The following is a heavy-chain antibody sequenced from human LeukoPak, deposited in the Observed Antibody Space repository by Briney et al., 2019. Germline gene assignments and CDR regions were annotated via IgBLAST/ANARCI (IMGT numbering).Heavy chain of an antibody. CDR2: IYDSGST. V-gene: IGHV4-39*01. CDR1: GGSIRSSYYY. J-gene: IGHJ6*02. D-gene: IGHD3-10*01. CDR3: VRVRGGVGYYYYGMDV. Sequence: SETLSLTCTVSGGSIRSSYYYWGWIRQPPGKGLEWIGSIYDSGSTYYNPSLKSRVTISVDTSKNQFSLKLSSVTAADTAVYYCVRVRGGVGYYYYGMDVWGQGTTVTVSS.